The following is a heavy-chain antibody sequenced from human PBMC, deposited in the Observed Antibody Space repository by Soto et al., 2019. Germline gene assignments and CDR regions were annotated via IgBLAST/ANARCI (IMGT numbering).Heavy chain of an antibody. V-gene: IGHV1-58*01. CDR3: AADKGHSSGWYFYYYGMDV. J-gene: IGHJ6*02. CDR1: GFTFTSSA. Sequence: SVKVSCKASGFTFTSSAVQWVRQARGQRLEWIGWIVVGSGNTNYAQKFQERVTITRDMSTSTAYMELSSLRSEDTAVYYCAADKGHSSGWYFYYYGMDVWGQGTTVTVSS. CDR2: IVVGSGNT. D-gene: IGHD6-19*01.